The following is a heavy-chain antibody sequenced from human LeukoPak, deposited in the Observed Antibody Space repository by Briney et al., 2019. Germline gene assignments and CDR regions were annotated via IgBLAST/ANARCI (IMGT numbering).Heavy chain of an antibody. D-gene: IGHD7-27*01. CDR3: ARAAANWGYFDY. Sequence: ASVKVSCKASGYTFTGFYMHWVRQAPGQGLEWMGWINPNSGGTNYAQKFQGRVTLTRDTSISTAYMDLSRLRSGDTAVYYCARAAANWGYFDYWGQGTLVTVSS. V-gene: IGHV1-2*02. J-gene: IGHJ4*02. CDR1: GYTFTGFY. CDR2: INPNSGGT.